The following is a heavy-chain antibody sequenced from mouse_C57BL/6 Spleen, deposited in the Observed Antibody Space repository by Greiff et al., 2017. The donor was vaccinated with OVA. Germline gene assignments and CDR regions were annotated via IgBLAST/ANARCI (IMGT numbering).Heavy chain of an antibody. D-gene: IGHD1-1*01. V-gene: IGHV1-62-2*01. CDR1: GYTFTEYT. J-gene: IGHJ1*03. Sequence: VQLQQSGAELVKPGASVKLSCKASGYTFTEYTIHWVKQRSGQGLEWIGWFYPGSGSIKYNEKFKDKATLTADKSSSTGYMELSRLTSEDSAVYFCARQTNSYYYGSSTDWYFDVWGTGTTVTVSS. CDR2: FYPGSGSI. CDR3: ARQTNSYYYGSSTDWYFDV.